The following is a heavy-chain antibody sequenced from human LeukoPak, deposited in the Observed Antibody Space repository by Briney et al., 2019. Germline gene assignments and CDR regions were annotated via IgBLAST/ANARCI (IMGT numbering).Heavy chain of an antibody. Sequence: PGGSLRLSCAASGFTFTSYWMHWVRQAPGKGLVWVSRIYSDGTATTYADSVKGRFTISRDNAKNTLYLQMNSLRDEDTAVYYCARGGSPPEALGDAFDIWGQGTMVTVS. J-gene: IGHJ3*02. CDR1: GFTFTSYW. CDR3: ARGGSPPEALGDAFDI. V-gene: IGHV3-74*01. D-gene: IGHD1-26*01. CDR2: IYSDGTAT.